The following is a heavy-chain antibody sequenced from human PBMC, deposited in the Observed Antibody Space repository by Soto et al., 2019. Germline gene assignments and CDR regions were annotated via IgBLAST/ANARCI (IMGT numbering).Heavy chain of an antibody. Sequence: QVQLVQSGAEVKKPGASVKVSCKASGYTFTSHGISWVRHAPGQGLEWMGWSSAYNGNTNYAQKLQGRGTMTTDTSTSTAYMELRSLRSDDTAVYYCARDWGMAGSYYYYYYGMDVWGQGTTVTVSS. CDR2: SSAYNGNT. J-gene: IGHJ6*02. CDR1: GYTFTSHG. D-gene: IGHD6-19*01. CDR3: ARDWGMAGSYYYYYYGMDV. V-gene: IGHV1-18*04.